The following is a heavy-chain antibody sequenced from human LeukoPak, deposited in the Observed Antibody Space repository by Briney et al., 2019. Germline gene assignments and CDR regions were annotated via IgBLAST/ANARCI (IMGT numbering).Heavy chain of an antibody. J-gene: IGHJ4*02. Sequence: GGSLRLSCAASGFTFSNDWMSWVRQAPGKGLEWVGRIKSKTDGGTTDYAAPVKGRFTISRHHSKNTLYLQMNSLTTDDTAVYYCTTVTGGPNYYGSGSYYNPEGYWGQGTLVTVSS. V-gene: IGHV3-15*01. CDR1: GFTFSNDW. D-gene: IGHD3-10*01. CDR3: TTVTGGPNYYGSGSYYNPEGY. CDR2: IKSKTDGGTT.